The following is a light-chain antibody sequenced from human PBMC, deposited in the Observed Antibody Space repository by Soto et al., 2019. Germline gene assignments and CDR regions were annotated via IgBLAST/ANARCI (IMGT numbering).Light chain of an antibody. CDR1: QSISSY. V-gene: IGKV1-39*01. Sequence: DIQMTQSPSSLSASVGDRVTITCRASQSISSYLNWYHQKPGKAPKLLIYAASSLQSGVPSRFSGSGSGTDFTLTISSLQPEDFATYYYQQSYSTPQTFGQGTKVDIK. CDR2: AAS. CDR3: QQSYSTPQT. J-gene: IGKJ1*01.